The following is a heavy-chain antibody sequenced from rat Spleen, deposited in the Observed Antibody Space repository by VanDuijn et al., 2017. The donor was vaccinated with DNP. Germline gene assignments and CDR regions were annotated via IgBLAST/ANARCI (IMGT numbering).Heavy chain of an antibody. J-gene: IGHJ2*01. D-gene: IGHD1-12*02. CDR1: GFTFSDYY. V-gene: IGHV5-22*01. Sequence: EVQLVESGGGLVQPGRSLKLSCAASGFTFSDYYMAWVRQAPTKGLEWVAYISYDGGSTYYGDSVKGRFTISRDNAKSTLYLQMNSLRSEDMATYYCARRGVYYYDGTFDYWGQGVMVTVSS. CDR2: ISYDGGST. CDR3: ARRGVYYYDGTFDY.